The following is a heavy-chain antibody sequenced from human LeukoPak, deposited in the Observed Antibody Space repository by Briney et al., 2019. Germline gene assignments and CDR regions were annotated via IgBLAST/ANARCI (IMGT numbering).Heavy chain of an antibody. V-gene: IGHV3-21*01. D-gene: IGHD3-10*01. CDR3: ARDRGYYYGSGTNFDY. Sequence: GGSLRLSCAASGFTFSSYSMNWVRQAPGKGPEWVSSISSSSSYIYYADSVKGRFTISRDNAKNSLYLQMNSLRAEDTAVYYCARDRGYYYGSGTNFDYWGQGTLVTVSS. CDR2: ISSSSSYI. CDR1: GFTFSSYS. J-gene: IGHJ4*02.